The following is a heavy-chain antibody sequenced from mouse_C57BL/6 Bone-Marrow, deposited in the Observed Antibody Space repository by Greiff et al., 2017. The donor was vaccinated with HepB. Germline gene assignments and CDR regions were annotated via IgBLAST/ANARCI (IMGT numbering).Heavy chain of an antibody. CDR3: ARHVTTPFDY. D-gene: IGHD1-1*01. Sequence: EVKLVESGGDLVKPGGSLKLSCAASGFTFSSYGMSWVRQTPDKRLEWVATISSGGSYTYYPDSVKGRFTISRDNAKNTLYLQMSSLKSEDTAMYYCARHVTTPFDYWGQGTTLTVSS. V-gene: IGHV5-6*02. CDR1: GFTFSSYG. CDR2: ISSGGSYT. J-gene: IGHJ2*01.